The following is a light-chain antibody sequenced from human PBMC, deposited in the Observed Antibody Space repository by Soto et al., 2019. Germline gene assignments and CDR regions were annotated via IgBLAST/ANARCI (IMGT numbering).Light chain of an antibody. Sequence: EIVMTQSPATLSVSPGERATLSCRASQSVSSDLAWYQQKPGQAPRLLIYGASTRATGIPARFSGSGSGTEFTLTISGLQSEYFAVYYCQQYNNWRPLAFGGGTKVEI. V-gene: IGKV3-15*01. CDR1: QSVSSD. CDR2: GAS. CDR3: QQYNNWRPLA. J-gene: IGKJ4*02.